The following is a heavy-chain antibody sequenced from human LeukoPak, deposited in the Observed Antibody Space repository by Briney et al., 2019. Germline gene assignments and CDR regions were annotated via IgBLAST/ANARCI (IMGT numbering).Heavy chain of an antibody. V-gene: IGHV3-48*04. J-gene: IGHJ6*02. D-gene: IGHD3-16*01. CDR2: ISSSSSTI. CDR3: ARDREGGCMDV. Sequence: GGSLRLSCAASGFTFSSYSMNWVRQAPGKGPEWVSYISSSSSTIYYADSVKGRFTISRDNAKNSLYLQMNSLRAEDTAVYYCARDREGGCMDVWGQGTTVTVSS. CDR1: GFTFSSYS.